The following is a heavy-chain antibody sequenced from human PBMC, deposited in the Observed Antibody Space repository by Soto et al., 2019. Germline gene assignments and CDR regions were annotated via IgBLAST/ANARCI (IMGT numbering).Heavy chain of an antibody. CDR2: IKQDGSEK. Sequence: GESLKISCAASGFTFSSYWMSWVRQAPGKGLEWVANIKQDGSEKYYVDSVKGRFTISRDNAKNSLYLQMNSLRAEDTAVYYCARGGVAAYHDAFDIWGQGTMVTVSS. V-gene: IGHV3-7*01. CDR3: ARGGVAAYHDAFDI. CDR1: GFTFSSYW. J-gene: IGHJ3*02. D-gene: IGHD2-15*01.